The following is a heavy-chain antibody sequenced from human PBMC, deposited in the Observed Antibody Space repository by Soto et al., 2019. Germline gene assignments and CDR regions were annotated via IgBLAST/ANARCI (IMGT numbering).Heavy chain of an antibody. D-gene: IGHD2-2*02. J-gene: IGHJ6*02. CDR2: IYYSGST. Sequence: SETLSLTCTVSGGSISGSSYYWGWIRQPPGKGPEWIGSIYYSGSTYYNPSLKSRVTISVDTSKNQFSLKLSSVTAADTAVYYCARRCSSTSCYTSDYYYYGMDVWGQGTTVTVS. CDR1: GGSISGSSYY. CDR3: ARRCSSTSCYTSDYYYYGMDV. V-gene: IGHV4-39*01.